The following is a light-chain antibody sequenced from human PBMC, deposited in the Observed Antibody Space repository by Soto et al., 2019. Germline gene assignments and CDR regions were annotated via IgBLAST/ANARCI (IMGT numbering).Light chain of an antibody. CDR1: ERIGSY. CDR3: QQRSTWPPFS. Sequence: EIVFTQSPATLSLSLGERATGSCRASERIGSYLAWYQDKLGQPPRLLIYDASHRATGIPVRFSGSGSGTDVTLNISSLEPEDFAVYYCQQRSTWPPFSFGPVTKVDIK. CDR2: DAS. V-gene: IGKV3-11*01. J-gene: IGKJ3*01.